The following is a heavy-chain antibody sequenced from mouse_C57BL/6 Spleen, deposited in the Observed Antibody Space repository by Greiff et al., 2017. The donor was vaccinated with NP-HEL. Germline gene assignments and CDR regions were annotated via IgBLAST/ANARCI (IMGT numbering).Heavy chain of an antibody. V-gene: IGHV1-18*01. CDR3: ARRVTTVVEEGYYAMDY. CDR2: INPNNGGT. CDR1: GYTFTDYN. J-gene: IGHJ4*01. Sequence: EVQLQQSGPELVKPGASVKIPCKASGYTFTDYNMDWVKQSHGKSLEWIGDINPNNGGTIYNQKFKGKATLTVDKSSSTAYMELRSLTSEDTAVYYCARRVTTVVEEGYYAMDYWGQGTSVTVSS. D-gene: IGHD1-1*01.